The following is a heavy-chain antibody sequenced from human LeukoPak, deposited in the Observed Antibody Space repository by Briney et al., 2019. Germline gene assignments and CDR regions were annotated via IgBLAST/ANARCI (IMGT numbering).Heavy chain of an antibody. V-gene: IGHV3-23*01. CDR2: ISGSGTST. Sequence: QSGGSLRLSCAASGFTYSSYAMSWVRQAPGKGLEWVSGISGSGTSTYYADSVKGRFTTSRDSSKNTVFLQMNSLRAEDTAVYYCARDLRLIPYWGQGTLVTVSS. CDR3: ARDLRLIPY. J-gene: IGHJ4*02. D-gene: IGHD2-2*02. CDR1: GFTYSSYA.